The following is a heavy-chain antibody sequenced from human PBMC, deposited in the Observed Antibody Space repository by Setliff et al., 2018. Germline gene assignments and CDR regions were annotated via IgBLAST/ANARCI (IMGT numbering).Heavy chain of an antibody. D-gene: IGHD1-26*01. Sequence: ASVKVSCKASGYTFTGYYMHWVRQAPGQGLEWMGWINPNSGGTNYAQKFQGWVTMTTDTSTSTAYMELRSLRSDDTAVYYCAREWRELLPGGWFDPWGQGTLVTV. J-gene: IGHJ5*02. CDR3: AREWRELLPGGWFDP. V-gene: IGHV1-2*04. CDR1: GYTFTGYY. CDR2: INPNSGGT.